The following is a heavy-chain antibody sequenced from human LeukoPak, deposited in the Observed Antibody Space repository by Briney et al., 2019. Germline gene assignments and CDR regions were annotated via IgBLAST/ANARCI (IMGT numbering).Heavy chain of an antibody. CDR2: IWYDGSNK. D-gene: IGHD4-11*01. CDR3: AKDFHTVTAYAFDI. V-gene: IGHV3-33*06. CDR1: GFTFSSYD. J-gene: IGHJ3*02. Sequence: GRSLRLSCAASGFTFSSYDMHWVRQAPGKGLEWVAVIWYDGSNKYYADSVKGRFTISRDNSKNTLYLQMNSLRAEDTAVYYCAKDFHTVTAYAFDIWGQGTMVTVSS.